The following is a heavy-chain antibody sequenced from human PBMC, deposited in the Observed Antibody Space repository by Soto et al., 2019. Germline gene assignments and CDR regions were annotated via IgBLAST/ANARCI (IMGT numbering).Heavy chain of an antibody. D-gene: IGHD1-26*01. J-gene: IGHJ3*01. CDR1: GGSISSGGYY. V-gene: IGHV4-31*03. Sequence: SETLSLTCTVSGGSISSGGYYWSWIRQHPGKGLEWIGYIYYSGSTYYNPSLKSRVTISVDTSKNQFSLKLTSVTAADTAVYYCARAVVPATCCAFDVWGRGTVVTVSS. CDR3: ARAVVPATCCAFDV. CDR2: IYYSGST.